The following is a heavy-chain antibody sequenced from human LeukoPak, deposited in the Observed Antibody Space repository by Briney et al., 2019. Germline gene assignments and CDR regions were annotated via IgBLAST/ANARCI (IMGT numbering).Heavy chain of an antibody. CDR2: ISSSSSYI. CDR1: GFTFSRYS. V-gene: IGHV3-21*01. D-gene: IGHD2-2*01. CDR3: ARGWHCSSTSCSNDAFDI. J-gene: IGHJ3*02. Sequence: GGSLRLSCAASGFTFSRYSMNWVRQAPGKGLEWVSSISSSSSYIYYADSVKGRFTISRDNAKNSLYLQMNSLRAEDTAVYYCARGWHCSSTSCSNDAFDIWGQGTMVTVSS.